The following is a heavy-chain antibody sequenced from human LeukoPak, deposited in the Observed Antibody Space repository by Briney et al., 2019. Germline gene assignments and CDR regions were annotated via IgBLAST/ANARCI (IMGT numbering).Heavy chain of an antibody. CDR2: IKQDGSEK. V-gene: IGHV3-7*01. J-gene: IGHJ6*03. Sequence: GGSLRLSCAASGFTFSSYWMSWVRQAPGKGLEGVANIKQDGSEKYYVDSVKGRFTISRDNAKNSLYLQMNSLRAEDTAVYYCARVPRGNYYYYYYMDVWAKGTTVTVSS. CDR3: ARVPRGNYYYYYYMDV. CDR1: GFTFSSYW.